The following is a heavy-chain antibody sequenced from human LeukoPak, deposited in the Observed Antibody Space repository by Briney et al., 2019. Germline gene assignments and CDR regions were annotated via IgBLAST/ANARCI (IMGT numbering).Heavy chain of an antibody. D-gene: IGHD6-19*01. CDR3: ARDRPETYSSGWYFDAFDI. V-gene: IGHV4-39*02. Sequence: PSETPSLTCTVSGGSISSSSYYWGWIRQPPGKGLEWIGSIYYSGSTYYNPSLKSRVTISVDTSKNQFSLKLSSVTAADTAVYYCARDRPETYSSGWYFDAFDIWGQGTMVTVSS. CDR2: IYYSGST. CDR1: GGSISSSSYY. J-gene: IGHJ3*02.